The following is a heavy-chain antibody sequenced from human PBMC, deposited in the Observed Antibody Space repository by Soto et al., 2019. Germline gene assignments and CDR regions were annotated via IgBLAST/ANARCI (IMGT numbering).Heavy chain of an antibody. CDR2: IYYSGST. D-gene: IGHD4-17*01. V-gene: IGHV4-61*01. Sequence: QGQLQESGPGLVKPSETLSLTCTVSGGSVSSGSYYWSWIRLPPGKGLEWIGYIYYSGSTNYSPSLKSRVTISVDTSKNQFSLKLSSVTAADTAVYYCARDHGDYVVYWGQGTLVTVSS. CDR1: GGSVSSGSYY. CDR3: ARDHGDYVVY. J-gene: IGHJ4*02.